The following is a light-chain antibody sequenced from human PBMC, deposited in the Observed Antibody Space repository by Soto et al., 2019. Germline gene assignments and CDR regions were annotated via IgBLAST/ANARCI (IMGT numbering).Light chain of an antibody. CDR3: QQYNIWPPLT. CDR2: AAS. Sequence: EIVMTQSPATLSVSPGERASLSCRASQNVRNNVAWYQQKPGQAPRLLIYAASTRATDIPARFSGSGSGTEFTLTITSLQSEDFGLYYCQQYNIWPPLTFGGGTKVEIK. CDR1: QNVRNN. V-gene: IGKV3-15*01. J-gene: IGKJ4*01.